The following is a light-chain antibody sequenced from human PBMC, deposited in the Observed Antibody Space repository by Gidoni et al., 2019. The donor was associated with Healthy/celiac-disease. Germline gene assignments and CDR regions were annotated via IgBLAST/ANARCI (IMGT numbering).Light chain of an antibody. CDR3: QQRSNWPWT. V-gene: IGKV3-11*01. J-gene: IGKJ1*01. CDR2: DAS. Sequence: EIVLTQTPATLSLSPGERATLSCRASQSVCSYLAWYQQKPGQAPRLLIYDASNRATGIPARFSGSVSGTDFTLTISSLEPEDFAVYYCQQRSNWPWTFXPXTKVEIK. CDR1: QSVCSY.